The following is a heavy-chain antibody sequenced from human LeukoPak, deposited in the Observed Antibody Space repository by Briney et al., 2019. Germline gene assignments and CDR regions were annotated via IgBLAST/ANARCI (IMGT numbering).Heavy chain of an antibody. CDR1: GGSISSGRYS. J-gene: IGHJ5*02. Sequence: PSQTLSLTCTVPGGSISSGRYSSSWIPQPPGKGLEWIGYMYHGGSTYYSPSLKSRVTISVDWSKNQFSLNLSSVTAADTAVYCCASTNDFGDYMGAWGQGTLVSVSS. D-gene: IGHD4-17*01. CDR3: ASTNDFGDYMGA. CDR2: MYHGGST. V-gene: IGHV4-30-2*01.